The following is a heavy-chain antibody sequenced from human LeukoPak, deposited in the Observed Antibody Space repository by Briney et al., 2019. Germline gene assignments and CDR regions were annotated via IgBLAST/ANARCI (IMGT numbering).Heavy chain of an antibody. CDR3: ASRLRGSNPFDY. CDR1: GFTFSSYA. V-gene: IGHV3-23*01. J-gene: IGHJ4*02. Sequence: GGSLRLSCAASGFTFSSYAMSWVRQAPGKGLEWVSAISGSGGSTYYADSVKGRFTISRDNSKNTLFLQMNSLRAEDTAAYYCASRLRGSNPFDYWGQGTLVTVSS. CDR2: ISGSGGST. D-gene: IGHD1-26*01.